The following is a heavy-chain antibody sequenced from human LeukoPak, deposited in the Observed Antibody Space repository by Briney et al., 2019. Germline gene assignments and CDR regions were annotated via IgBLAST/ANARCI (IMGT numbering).Heavy chain of an antibody. Sequence: ASVKVSCKASGYTFTSYGISWVRQAPGQGLEWMGWMNPNSGNTGYAQKFQGRVTITRNTSISTAYMELSSLRSEDTAVYYCARGDILTGSLSYWGQGTLVTVSS. J-gene: IGHJ4*02. D-gene: IGHD3-9*01. CDR2: MNPNSGNT. V-gene: IGHV1-8*03. CDR1: GYTFTSYG. CDR3: ARGDILTGSLSY.